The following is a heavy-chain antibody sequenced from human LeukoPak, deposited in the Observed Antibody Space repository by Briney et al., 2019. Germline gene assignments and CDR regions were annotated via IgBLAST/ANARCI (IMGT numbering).Heavy chain of an antibody. Sequence: GGSLRLSCAASGFTFSSYAMSWVRQAPGKGLEGVSAISGSGGSTYYADSVKGRFTISRDNSKNTLYLQMNSLRAEDTAVYYCAKGPHVCSGGSCPRWENWFDYWGQGTLVTVSS. V-gene: IGHV3-23*01. CDR3: AKGPHVCSGGSCPRWENWFDY. CDR1: GFTFSSYA. J-gene: IGHJ4*02. D-gene: IGHD2-15*01. CDR2: ISGSGGST.